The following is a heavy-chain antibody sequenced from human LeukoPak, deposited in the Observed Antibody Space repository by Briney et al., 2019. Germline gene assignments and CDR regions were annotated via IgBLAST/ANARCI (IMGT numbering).Heavy chain of an antibody. D-gene: IGHD2-15*01. J-gene: IGHJ6*02. Sequence: GGSLRLSCVASGFTLSSYNMKWVRQAPGKRLEWVSSISWRSSDIEYADSVKGRFTISRDIDKKSLYLQMNSLRAEDTAVYYCARNQWSPYYYYHAMDVWGQGTTVTVSS. CDR2: ISWRSSDI. CDR3: ARNQWSPYYYYHAMDV. CDR1: GFTLSSYN. V-gene: IGHV3-21*01.